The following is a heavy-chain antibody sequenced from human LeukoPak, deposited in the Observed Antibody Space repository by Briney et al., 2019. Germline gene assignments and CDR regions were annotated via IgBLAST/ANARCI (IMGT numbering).Heavy chain of an antibody. CDR2: IYYSGST. CDR3: AREPRLYAYFDL. D-gene: IGHD2-8*01. Sequence: PSETLSLTCTVSGGSISSSSYYWGWIRQPPGKGLEWIGSIYYSGSTYYNPSLKSRVTISVDTSKNQFSLKLSSVTAADTAVYYCAREPRLYAYFDLWGRGTLVTVSS. CDR1: GGSISSSSYY. V-gene: IGHV4-39*07. J-gene: IGHJ2*01.